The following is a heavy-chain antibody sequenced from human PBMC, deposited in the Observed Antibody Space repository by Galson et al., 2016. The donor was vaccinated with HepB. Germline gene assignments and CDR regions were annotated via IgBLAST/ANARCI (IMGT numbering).Heavy chain of an antibody. CDR3: ARGSGSGSSRFRFYFYMDM. CDR2: ISGDGLTT. J-gene: IGHJ6*03. Sequence: LRLSCAASGFTFSFSAYGMHWVRQAPGKGLEYVSAISGDGLTTYYADSVKGRFTISRDNPRNLLHLQMNSLRVDDSAIYYYARGSGSGSSRFRFYFYMDMWGKGTTVTVSS. V-gene: IGHV3-64*04. D-gene: IGHD3-10*01. CDR1: GFTFSFSAYG.